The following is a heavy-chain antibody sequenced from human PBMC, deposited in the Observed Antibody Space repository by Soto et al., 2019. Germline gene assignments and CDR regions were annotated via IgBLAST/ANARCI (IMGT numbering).Heavy chain of an antibody. CDR3: TTLSWDASAWR. D-gene: IGHD6-19*01. CDR2: INHDGSDK. J-gene: IGHJ4*02. CDR1: VVTLNSYW. Sequence: PGGSVRLACVTSVVTLNSYWMGGFRKPPGQGLECVARINHDGSDKNYVDSVKGRFTISRDNAKNSLFLQMNSLRADDTAAYYCTTLSWDASAWRWGLGALVPVSS. V-gene: IGHV3-7*03.